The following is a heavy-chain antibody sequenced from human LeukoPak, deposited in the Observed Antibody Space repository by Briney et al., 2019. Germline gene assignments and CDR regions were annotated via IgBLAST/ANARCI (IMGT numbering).Heavy chain of an antibody. CDR3: ARDSTPYGHSGY. D-gene: IGHD4-17*01. Sequence: SETLSLTCTVSGGSVSSGSYYWSWIRQPPGEGLEWLGYIYYSGTPNFNPSLKSRVTISVDTSKNQFALRLSSVTAADTAVYDCARDSTPYGHSGYWGQGTLVTVSP. CDR2: IYYSGTP. CDR1: GGSVSSGSYY. V-gene: IGHV4-61*01. J-gene: IGHJ4*02.